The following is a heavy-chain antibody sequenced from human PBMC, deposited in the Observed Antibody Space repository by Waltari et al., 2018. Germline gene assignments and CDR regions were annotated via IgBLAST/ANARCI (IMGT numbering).Heavy chain of an antibody. J-gene: IGHJ6*02. V-gene: IGHV4-39*07. D-gene: IGHD3-16*01. CDR3: ARDLVGLVFYYGMDV. CDR1: GVSINRTNYY. CDR2: IYYTGNT. Sequence: QLQLQESGPGLVKPSETLSLTCTVSGVSINRTNYYWGLIRQSPGKGLEWIGTIYYTGNTYYNPSLKSRITISVDTSKNHFSLNLSSVTAADTAVYYCARDLVGLVFYYGMDVWGQGTTVTVSS.